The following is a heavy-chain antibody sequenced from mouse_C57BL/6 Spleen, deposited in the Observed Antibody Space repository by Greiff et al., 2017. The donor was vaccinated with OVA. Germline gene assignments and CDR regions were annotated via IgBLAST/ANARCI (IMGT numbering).Heavy chain of an antibody. CDR1: GFTFSSYG. CDR3: ARQDSSGYVGY. J-gene: IGHJ2*01. CDR2: ISSGGSYT. Sequence: EVMLVESGGDLVKPGGSLKLSCAASGFTFSSYGMSWVRQTPDKRLEWVATISSGGSYTYYPDSVKGRFTIYRDNAKNTLYLQMSSLKSEDTAMYYCARQDSSGYVGYWGKGTTLTVSS. D-gene: IGHD3-2*02. V-gene: IGHV5-6*01.